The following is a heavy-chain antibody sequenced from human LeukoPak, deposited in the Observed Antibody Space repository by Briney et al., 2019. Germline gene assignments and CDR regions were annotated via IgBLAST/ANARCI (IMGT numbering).Heavy chain of an antibody. J-gene: IGHJ4*02. Sequence: GGSLRLSCAASGFTFDDYGMSWVRQAPGKGLEWVSAISGSGGSTYYADSVKGRFTISRDNSKNTLYLQMNSLRAEDTAVYYCAKGPTRGYSYGDYWGQGTLVTVSS. CDR3: AKGPTRGYSYGDY. D-gene: IGHD5-18*01. CDR2: ISGSGGST. V-gene: IGHV3-23*01. CDR1: GFTFDDYG.